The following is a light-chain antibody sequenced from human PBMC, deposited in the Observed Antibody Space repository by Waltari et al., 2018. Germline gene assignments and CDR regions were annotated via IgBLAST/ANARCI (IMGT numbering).Light chain of an antibody. V-gene: IGLV2-14*03. Sequence: QSALTQPASVSGSPGQSITFSCTGSSSDVGAYNYVSWYQQHPGKAPKLMIYDVSRRSSGVSYRFSGSKSGNPASLTISGLQAEDEADYYCSSYTRSSTWVFGGGTQLTVL. CDR2: DVS. CDR1: SSDVGAYNY. J-gene: IGLJ3*02. CDR3: SSYTRSSTWV.